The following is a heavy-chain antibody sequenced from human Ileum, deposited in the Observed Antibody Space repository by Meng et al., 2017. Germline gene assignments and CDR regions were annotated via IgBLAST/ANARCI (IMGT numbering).Heavy chain of an antibody. D-gene: IGHD2-15*01. J-gene: IGHJ6*02. CDR2: INPKSGRT. V-gene: IGHV1-2*06. Sequence: ASVKVSCKASGYFFTVYYMHWVRQAPGQGLEWMGRINPKSGRTNYAQKFQGRVTMTRDTSISTAYMELTSLTSDDTAVYYCARDPSPDGTVAATSYYYYGMDVWGQGTTVTVSS. CDR1: GYFFTVYY. CDR3: ARDPSPDGTVAATSYYYYGMDV.